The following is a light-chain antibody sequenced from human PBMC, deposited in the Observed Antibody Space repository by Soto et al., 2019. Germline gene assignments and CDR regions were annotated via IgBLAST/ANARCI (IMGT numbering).Light chain of an antibody. CDR1: QSVTSSY. CDR2: GAS. CDR3: QQYGSSGTV. J-gene: IGKJ5*01. V-gene: IGKV3-20*01. Sequence: EIVLTQSPGTLSLSPGERATLSCRASQSVTSSYLGWYQQKPGQAPRLLIYGASTRATGIPDRFSGSGSGTDFTLIISRLEPEDFAVYYCQQYGSSGTVFGQGTRLEIK.